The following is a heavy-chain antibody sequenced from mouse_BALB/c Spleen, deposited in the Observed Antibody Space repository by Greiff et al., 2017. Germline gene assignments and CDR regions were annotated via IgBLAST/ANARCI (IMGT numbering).Heavy chain of an antibody. CDR2: ISDGGSYT. CDR1: GFTFSDYY. CDR3: ARDDGYYPFAY. J-gene: IGHJ3*01. D-gene: IGHD2-3*01. V-gene: IGHV5-4*02. Sequence: EVQRVESGGGLVKPGGSLKLSCAASGFTFSDYYMYWVRQTPEKRLEWVATISDGGSYTYYPDSVKGRFTISRDNAKNNLYLQMSSLKSEDTAMYYCARDDGYYPFAYWGQGTLVTVSA.